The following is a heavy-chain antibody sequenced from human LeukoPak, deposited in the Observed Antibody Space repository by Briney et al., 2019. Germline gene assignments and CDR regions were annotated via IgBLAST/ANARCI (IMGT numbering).Heavy chain of an antibody. CDR1: GGTFSSYA. CDR2: IIPIFGTA. D-gene: IGHD3-22*01. J-gene: IGHJ4*02. CDR3: ARGDYYDRRLDY. Sequence: PVQVSCKASGGTFSSYAISWVRQAPGQGLEWMGGIIPIFGTANYAQKFQGRVTITADESTSTAYMELSSLRSEDTAVYYCARGDYYDRRLDYWGQGTLVTVSS. V-gene: IGHV1-69*13.